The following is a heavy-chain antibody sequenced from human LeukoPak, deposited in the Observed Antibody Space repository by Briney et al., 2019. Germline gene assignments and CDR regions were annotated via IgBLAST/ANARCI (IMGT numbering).Heavy chain of an antibody. CDR1: GFIVSSDS. CDR2: IYSGDST. D-gene: IGHD5-18*01. CDR3: ARVRGNNYGFLDY. J-gene: IGHJ4*02. Sequence: PGGSLRLSCSASGFIVSSDSMSWVRQAPGKGLEWVSGIYSGDSTYYADSVKGRFTISRDNSKNTLYLQMNSLRAEDTAVYYCARVRGNNYGFLDYWGQETLVTVSS. V-gene: IGHV3-53*01.